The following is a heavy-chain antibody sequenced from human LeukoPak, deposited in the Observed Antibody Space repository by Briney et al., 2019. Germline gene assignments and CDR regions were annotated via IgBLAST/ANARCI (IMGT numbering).Heavy chain of an antibody. Sequence: SETLSLTCTVSGGSISSYYWSWIRQPPGKGLGWIGYIYYSGSTNYNPSLKSRVTISVDTSKNQFSLKLSSVTAADTAVYYCARVPASGVDWYFDLWGRGTLVTVSS. J-gene: IGHJ2*01. CDR3: ARVPASGVDWYFDL. V-gene: IGHV4-59*01. D-gene: IGHD3-10*01. CDR1: GGSISSYY. CDR2: IYYSGST.